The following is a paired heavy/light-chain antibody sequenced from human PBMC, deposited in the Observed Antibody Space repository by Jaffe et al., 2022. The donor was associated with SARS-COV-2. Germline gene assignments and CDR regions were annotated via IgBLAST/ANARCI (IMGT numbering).Heavy chain of an antibody. CDR3: ARDREGLYSSDTRDY. CDR2: IWYDGLTT. V-gene: IGHV3-33*08. J-gene: IGHJ4*02. Sequence: QVQLVESGGGVVPPGRSLRLSCTASGFTFGDYSMYWVRQAPGKGLEWLAGIWYDGLTTFYADSVRGRLTISRDNSKNTVDLQIKNLRVDDTALYYCARDREGLYSSDTRDYWGQGTLVTVSS. CDR1: GFTFGDYS. D-gene: IGHD1-26*01.
Light chain of an antibody. CDR1: QSLVHSNGNTY. CDR2: LGS. J-gene: IGKJ3*01. CDR3: MQALETPRT. Sequence: DIVMTQSPLSLPVTPGEPASISCRSSQSLVHSNGNTYLDWYVQKPGQSPQLLIYLGSKRASGVPDRFSGSGSGTDFTLKISRVEAEDVGVYYCMQALETPRTFGPGTKVDI. V-gene: IGKV2-28*01.